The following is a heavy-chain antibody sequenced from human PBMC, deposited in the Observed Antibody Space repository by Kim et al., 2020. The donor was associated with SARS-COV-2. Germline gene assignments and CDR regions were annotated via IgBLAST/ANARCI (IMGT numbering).Heavy chain of an antibody. CDR3: ARVSRYGIAAAGLDY. J-gene: IGHJ4*02. Sequence: QKFQGRVTMTRDTSTSTVYMELSSLRSEDTAVYYCARVSRYGIAAAGLDYWGQGTLVTVSS. D-gene: IGHD6-13*01. V-gene: IGHV1-46*01.